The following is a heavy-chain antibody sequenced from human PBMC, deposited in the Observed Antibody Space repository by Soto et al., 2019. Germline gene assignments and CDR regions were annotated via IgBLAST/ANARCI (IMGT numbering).Heavy chain of an antibody. V-gene: IGHV1-46*01. D-gene: IGHD5-12*01. Sequence: QVQLVQSGAEVKKPGASVKVSCKASGYTFTNYYMHWVRQAPGQGLAWVGIINPSGGSTPYAQTFQGRITLTRDKSTSTVYMELSSLLSEATAVYYCARDADGYNSLDVQYLDNWGQGTLVTVSS. CDR2: INPSGGST. CDR1: GYTFTNYY. J-gene: IGHJ4*02. CDR3: ARDADGYNSLDVQYLDN.